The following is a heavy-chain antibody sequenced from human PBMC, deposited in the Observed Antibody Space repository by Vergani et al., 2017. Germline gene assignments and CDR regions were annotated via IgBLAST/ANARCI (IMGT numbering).Heavy chain of an antibody. CDR1: GYTFTNYY. D-gene: IGHD2-15*01. CDR3: ARDSRPIGYCSGGSCYSHFDY. Sequence: QVQLVQSGAEVKKPGASVKVSCKASGYTFTNYYIHWVRQAPGQRLEWMGWINAGNGNTKYSQKFQGRVTITRDTSASTAYMELSSLRSEDTAVYYCARDSRPIGYCSGGSCYSHFDYWGQGTLVTVSS. CDR2: INAGNGNT. J-gene: IGHJ4*02. V-gene: IGHV1-3*01.